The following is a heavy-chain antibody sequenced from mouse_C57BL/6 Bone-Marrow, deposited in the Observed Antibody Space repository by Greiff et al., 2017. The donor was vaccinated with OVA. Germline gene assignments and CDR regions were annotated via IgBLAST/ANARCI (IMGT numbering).Heavy chain of an antibody. CDR3: ARENYYGSSSYYFDY. D-gene: IGHD1-1*01. V-gene: IGHV1-54*01. Sequence: VQLQQSGAELVRPGTSVKVSCKASGYAFTNYLIEWVKQRPGQGLEWIGVINPGSGGTNYNEKFKGKATLTADKSSSTAYMQLSSLTSEDSAVYFGARENYYGSSSYYFDYWGQGTTLTVSS. CDR2: INPGSGGT. CDR1: GYAFTNYL. J-gene: IGHJ2*01.